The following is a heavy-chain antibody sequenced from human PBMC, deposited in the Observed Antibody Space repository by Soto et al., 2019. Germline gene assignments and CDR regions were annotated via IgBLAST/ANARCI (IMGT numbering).Heavy chain of an antibody. CDR3: ARHPTRARLAAAGTNWFDP. D-gene: IGHD6-13*01. J-gene: IGHJ5*02. V-gene: IGHV4-39*01. CDR1: GGSISSSSYY. CDR2: IYYRGST. Sequence: QLQLQESGPGLVKPSETLSLTCTVSGGSISSSSYYWGWIRQPPGKGLEWIGSIYYRGSTYYNPSLKSRVTISVDTSKNQFSLKLSSVTAADTAVYYCARHPTRARLAAAGTNWFDPWGQGTLVTVSS.